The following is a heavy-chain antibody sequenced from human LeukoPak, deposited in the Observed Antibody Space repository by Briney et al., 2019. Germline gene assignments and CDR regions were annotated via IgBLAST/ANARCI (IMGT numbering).Heavy chain of an antibody. Sequence: GGSLRLSCAASGFTFSSYWMHWVRQAPGKGLVWVSRINSDGSSTSYADSVKGRFTISRDNAKNTLYLQMDSLRAEDTAVYYCARDRGYGYLFDYWGQGTLVTVSS. D-gene: IGHD5-18*01. V-gene: IGHV3-74*01. CDR1: GFTFSSYW. J-gene: IGHJ4*02. CDR3: ARDRGYGYLFDY. CDR2: INSDGSST.